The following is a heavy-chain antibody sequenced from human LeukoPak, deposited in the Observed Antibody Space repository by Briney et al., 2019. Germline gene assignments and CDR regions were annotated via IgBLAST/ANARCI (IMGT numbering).Heavy chain of an antibody. D-gene: IGHD3-22*01. CDR1: GGTFSSYA. Sequence: SVKVSCKASGGTFSSYAISWVRQAPGQGLEWMGRIIPIFGIANYAQKFQGRVTITADKSTSTAYMELSSLRSEDTAVYYCARDRRYYDSSGYRYYFDYWGQGTLVTVSP. J-gene: IGHJ4*02. V-gene: IGHV1-69*04. CDR3: ARDRRYYDSSGYRYYFDY. CDR2: IIPIFGIA.